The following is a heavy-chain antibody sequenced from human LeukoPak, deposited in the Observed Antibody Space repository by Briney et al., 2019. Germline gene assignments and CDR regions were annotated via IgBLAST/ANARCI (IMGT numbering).Heavy chain of an antibody. V-gene: IGHV4-34*01. D-gene: IGHD6-13*01. J-gene: IGHJ5*02. CDR2: INHSGST. CDR1: GGSFSGYY. CDR3: ARAPELAAAGTGWFDP. Sequence: SETLSLTCAVYGGSFSGYYWSWIRQPPGKGLEWIGEINHSGSTNYNPSLKSRVTISVDTSKNQFSLKLSSVTAADTAVFYCARAPELAAAGTGWFDPWGQGTLVTVSS.